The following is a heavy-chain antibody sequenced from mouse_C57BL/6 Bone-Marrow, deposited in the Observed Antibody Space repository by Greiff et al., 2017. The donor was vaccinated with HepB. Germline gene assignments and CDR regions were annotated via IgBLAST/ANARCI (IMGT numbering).Heavy chain of an antibody. Sequence: EVQLQESGGGLVKPGGSLKLSCAASGFTFSDYGMHWVRQAPEKGLEWVAYISSGSSTIYYADTAKGRFTISRDNAKNTLFLQMTSLRSEDTAMYYCAKGGPIYYGYDVPFDYWGQGTTLTVSS. D-gene: IGHD2-2*01. V-gene: IGHV5-17*01. J-gene: IGHJ2*01. CDR1: GFTFSDYG. CDR3: AKGGPIYYGYDVPFDY. CDR2: ISSGSSTI.